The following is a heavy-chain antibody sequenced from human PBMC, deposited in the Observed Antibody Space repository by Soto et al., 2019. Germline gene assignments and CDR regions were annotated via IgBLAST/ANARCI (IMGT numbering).Heavy chain of an antibody. CDR1: GGSFSGYY. V-gene: IGHV4-34*01. D-gene: IGHD3-10*01. CDR3: AIGNGEEDAFDI. Sequence: SETLSLTCAVYGGSFSGYYWSWIRQPPGKGLEWIGEINHSGSTNYNPSLKSRVTISVDTSKNQFSLKLSSVTAADTAVYYCAIGNGEEDAFDIWGQGTMVTVSS. J-gene: IGHJ3*02. CDR2: INHSGST.